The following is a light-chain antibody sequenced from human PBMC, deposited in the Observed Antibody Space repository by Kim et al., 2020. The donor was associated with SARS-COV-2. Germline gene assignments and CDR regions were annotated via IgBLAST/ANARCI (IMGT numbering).Light chain of an antibody. CDR2: ENN. Sequence: GKTVSLSCTASGGSIARNFVQWYRQRPGSAPVTVIYENNQRPSEIPDRLSGSINSAANSALLTISGLTTEDEAVYYCQSYDSRSWVFGGGTKVTVL. CDR1: GGSIARNF. J-gene: IGLJ3*02. V-gene: IGLV6-57*02. CDR3: QSYDSRSWV.